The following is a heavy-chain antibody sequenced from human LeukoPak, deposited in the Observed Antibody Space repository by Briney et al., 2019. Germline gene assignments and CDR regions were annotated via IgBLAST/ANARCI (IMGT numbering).Heavy chain of an antibody. J-gene: IGHJ4*02. CDR3: ARGSMAGYFDY. V-gene: IGHV3-33*01. Sequence: GRSLRLSCAASGFTFSSYGMHWVRQAPGKGLEWVAVIWYDGSNKYYADSVKGRFTISRDNSKNSLYLQMNSLRAGDTAVYYCARGSMAGYFDYWGQGTLVTVSS. D-gene: IGHD6-19*01. CDR2: IWYDGSNK. CDR1: GFTFSSYG.